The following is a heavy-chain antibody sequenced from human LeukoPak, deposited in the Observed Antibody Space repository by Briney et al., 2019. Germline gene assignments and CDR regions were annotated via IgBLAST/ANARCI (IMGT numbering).Heavy chain of an antibody. CDR2: ISSGGGAS. CDR1: GFTFTNYA. D-gene: IGHD6-6*01. Sequence: GGSLRLSCAASGFTFTNYAMSWVRQAPGKGLGWVSSISSGGGASYFADSVQGRFTISRDKSKNTLYMQMNSLRAEDTAVYYCAKDSSSSPYYFDYWGQGTLVTVSS. CDR3: AKDSSSSPYYFDY. J-gene: IGHJ4*02. V-gene: IGHV3-23*01.